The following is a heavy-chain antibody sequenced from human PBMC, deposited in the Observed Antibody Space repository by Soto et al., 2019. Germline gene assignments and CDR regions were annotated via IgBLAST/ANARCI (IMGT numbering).Heavy chain of an antibody. V-gene: IGHV4-34*01. CDR1: GGSFSGYY. CDR3: ARDNEGIRAFDI. CDR2: INHSGST. D-gene: IGHD1-20*01. J-gene: IGHJ3*02. Sequence: QVQLQQWGAGLLKPSETLSLTCAVYGGSFSGYYWSWIRQPPGKGLEWMGEINHSGSTNYNPSLKSRVTISVDTSKNQFSLKLSSVTAADTAVYYCARDNEGIRAFDIWGQGTMVTVSS.